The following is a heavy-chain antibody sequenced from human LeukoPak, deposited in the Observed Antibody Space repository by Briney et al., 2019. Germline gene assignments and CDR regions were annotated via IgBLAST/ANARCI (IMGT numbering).Heavy chain of an antibody. CDR2: VIVPTGSM. V-gene: IGHV3-21*01. Sequence: LGGSLRLSCAASGFTFAAYSMNWVRQAPGKGLEWVSSVIVPTGSMYYGDSVKGRFTISRDNAMNSLYLQMSSLRAEDTAVYYCARDFARTGDYHHFDYWGQGTLVIVSS. J-gene: IGHJ4*02. CDR1: GFTFAAYS. D-gene: IGHD7-27*01. CDR3: ARDFARTGDYHHFDY.